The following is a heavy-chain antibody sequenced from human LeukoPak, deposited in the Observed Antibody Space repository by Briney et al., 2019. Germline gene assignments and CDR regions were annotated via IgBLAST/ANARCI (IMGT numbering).Heavy chain of an antibody. CDR3: ARSRPTVAGSTLNYFDY. CDR1: GYTFTGYY. V-gene: IGHV1-2*02. CDR2: INPNSGST. Sequence: ASVKVSCKASGYTFTGYYMHWVRQAPGQGLEWMGWINPNSGSTNYAQKFQGRVTMTRDTSISTAYMELSRLRSDDTAVYYCARSRPTVAGSTLNYFDYWGQGTLVTVSS. D-gene: IGHD6-19*01. J-gene: IGHJ4*02.